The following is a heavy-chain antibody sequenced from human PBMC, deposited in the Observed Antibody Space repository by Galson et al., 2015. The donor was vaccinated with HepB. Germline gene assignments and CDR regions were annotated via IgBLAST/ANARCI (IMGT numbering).Heavy chain of an antibody. CDR1: GFSFNAYW. D-gene: IGHD3-22*01. Sequence: SLRLSCAASGFSFNAYWMSWVRQAPGKGLEWVANIKQDGSEKYYVDSVKGRFTISRDNAKNSLYLQMNSLSAEDTAVYYCARRYFDRSDYYYGNYFDHWGQGTLVTVSS. CDR2: IKQDGSEK. V-gene: IGHV3-7*01. CDR3: ARRYFDRSDYYYGNYFDH. J-gene: IGHJ4*02.